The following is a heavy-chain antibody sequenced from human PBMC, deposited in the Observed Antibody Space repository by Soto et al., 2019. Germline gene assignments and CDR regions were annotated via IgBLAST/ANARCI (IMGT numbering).Heavy chain of an antibody. V-gene: IGHV2-5*02. CDR2: IYWDDAK. J-gene: IGHJ4*02. CDR3: AHVYGGRSLY. Sequence: QITLKESGPTLVKPTQTLTLTCTFSGFSLSTSRVGVGWIRQPPGKALEWLAVIYWDDAKTYRPSLKSRLTITKDTTKKQVALTMTHMDPVDTATYYCAHVYGGRSLYWGQGTLVTVSS. CDR1: GFSLSTSRVG. D-gene: IGHD1-26*01.